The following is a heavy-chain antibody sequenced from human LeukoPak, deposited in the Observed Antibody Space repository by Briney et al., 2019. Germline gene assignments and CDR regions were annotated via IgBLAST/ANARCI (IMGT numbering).Heavy chain of an antibody. CDR1: GLTFSSYA. Sequence: PGGSLRLSCAASGLTFSSYAMTWVRQAPGKGLEWVSGISSSGGSTYYADSVKGRFTISRDNSKNTLYLQMNSLRAEDTAVYYCARGAGSYRLSYYFDYWGQGTLVTVSS. J-gene: IGHJ4*02. CDR2: ISSSGGST. D-gene: IGHD3-10*01. V-gene: IGHV3-23*01. CDR3: ARGAGSYRLSYYFDY.